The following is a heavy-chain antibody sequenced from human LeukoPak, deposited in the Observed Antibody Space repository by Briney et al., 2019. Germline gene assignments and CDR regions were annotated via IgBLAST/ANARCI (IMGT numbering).Heavy chain of an antibody. CDR1: GGTFSSYA. Sequence: GASVKVSCKASGGTFSSYAISWVRQAPGQGLEWMGGIIPIFGTANYAQKFQGRVTITADESTSTAYMELSSLRSEDTAVYYCARDRGVPAAGTNWFNPWGQGTLVTVSS. D-gene: IGHD2-2*01. V-gene: IGHV1-69*13. CDR3: ARDRGVPAAGTNWFNP. CDR2: IIPIFGTA. J-gene: IGHJ5*02.